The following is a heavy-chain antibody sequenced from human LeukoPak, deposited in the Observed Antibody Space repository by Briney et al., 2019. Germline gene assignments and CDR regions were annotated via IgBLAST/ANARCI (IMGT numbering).Heavy chain of an antibody. V-gene: IGHV4-34*01. CDR2: INHSGST. CDR1: GGSFSGYY. CDR3: ARVELRYFDWFLWDDAFDI. J-gene: IGHJ3*02. D-gene: IGHD3-9*01. Sequence: SETLSLTCAVYGGSFSGYYWSWIRQPPGKGLEWIGEINHSGSTNYNPSLKSRVTISVDTSKNQFSLKLSSVTAADTAVYYCARVELRYFDWFLWDDAFDIWGQGTMVTVSS.